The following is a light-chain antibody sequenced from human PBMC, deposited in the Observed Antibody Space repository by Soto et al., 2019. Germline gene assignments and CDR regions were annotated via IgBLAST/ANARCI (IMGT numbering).Light chain of an antibody. Sequence: DSQMTQSPSALCASVGDRVTITCRASQSISSYFKWYQQKPANAPKLLLYAASSLQSGVPPRFSSSGSATDFTLPISSLQPEDFAVYYCQQYNNWPPRTFGQGTKVDIK. V-gene: IGKV1-39*01. CDR2: AAS. CDR3: QQYNNWPPRT. CDR1: QSISSY. J-gene: IGKJ1*01.